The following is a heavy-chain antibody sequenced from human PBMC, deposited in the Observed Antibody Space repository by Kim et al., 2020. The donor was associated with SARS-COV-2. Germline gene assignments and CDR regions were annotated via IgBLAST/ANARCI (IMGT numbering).Heavy chain of an antibody. Sequence: GRFTISRDNSKNTLYLQMNSRRAEDTAVYYCAKADIAVAGHYYYYYGMDVWGQGTTVTVSS. J-gene: IGHJ6*02. V-gene: IGHV3-23*01. D-gene: IGHD6-19*01. CDR3: AKADIAVAGHYYYYYGMDV.